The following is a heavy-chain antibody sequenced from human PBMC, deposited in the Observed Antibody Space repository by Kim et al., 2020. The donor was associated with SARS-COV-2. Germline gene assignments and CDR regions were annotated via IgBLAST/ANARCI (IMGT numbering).Heavy chain of an antibody. V-gene: IGHV5-10-1*01. CDR3: ARPGSGSYYYNSNWYFDL. CDR2: IDPSDSYT. Sequence: GESLKISCKGSGYSFTSYWISWVRQMPGKGLEWMGRIDPSDSYTNYSPSFQGHVTISADKSISTAYLQWSSLKASDTAMYYCARPGSGSYYYNSNWYFDLWGRGTLVTVSS. J-gene: IGHJ2*01. CDR1: GYSFTSYW. D-gene: IGHD3-10*01.